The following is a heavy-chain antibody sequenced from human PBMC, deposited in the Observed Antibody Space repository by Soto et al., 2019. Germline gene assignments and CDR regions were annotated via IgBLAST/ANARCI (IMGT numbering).Heavy chain of an antibody. D-gene: IGHD6-19*01. V-gene: IGHV6-1*01. Sequence: QTLSLTCAITGDILYSNTAARNWIRSSPSRGLEWLGRTYYRSNWRHDYAVSVKSRITVNPDTSKKHFSLQLNSVTPDDTAVYYCARSVAGSGFDLWGQGTLVTVSS. CDR1: GDILYSNTAA. CDR2: TYYRSNWRH. J-gene: IGHJ4*02. CDR3: ARSVAGSGFDL.